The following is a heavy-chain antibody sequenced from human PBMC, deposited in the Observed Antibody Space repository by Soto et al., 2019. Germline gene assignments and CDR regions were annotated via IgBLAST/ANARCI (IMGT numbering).Heavy chain of an antibody. CDR3: ARDSRIYQLRYFDWPDH. V-gene: IGHV3-11*01. CDR1: GFIFRDWF. J-gene: IGHJ4*02. CDR2: ISKDSGRAT. D-gene: IGHD3-9*01. Sequence: PGGSLRLSCAASGFIFRDWFMSWIRQAPGEGLEWISYISKDSGRATRYADSVKGRFTLSRDNSKNSLYLQMNSLRAEDTAVYYCARDSRIYQLRYFDWPDHWGQGTLVTVSS.